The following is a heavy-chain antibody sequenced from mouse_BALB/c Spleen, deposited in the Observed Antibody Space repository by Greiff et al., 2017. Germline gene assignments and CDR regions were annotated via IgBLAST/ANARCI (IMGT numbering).Heavy chain of an antibody. D-gene: IGHD1-1*01. V-gene: IGHV14-3*02. CDR2: IDPANGNT. Sequence: VQLKQSGAELVKPGASVKLSCTASGFNIKDTYMHWVKQRPEQGLEWIGRIDPANGNTKYDPKFQGKATITADTSSNTAYLQLSSLTSEDTAVYYCARIGYYGSSPWFAYWGQGTLVTVSA. CDR3: ARIGYYGSSPWFAY. J-gene: IGHJ3*01. CDR1: GFNIKDTY.